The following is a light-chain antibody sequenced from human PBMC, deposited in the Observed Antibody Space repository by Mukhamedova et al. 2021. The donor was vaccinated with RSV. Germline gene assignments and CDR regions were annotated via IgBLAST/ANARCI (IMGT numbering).Light chain of an antibody. CDR2: AAS. V-gene: IGKV1-39*01. CDR3: QQSSSTPFT. J-gene: IGKJ3*01. Sequence: WYQRRVHGQAPKLLIYAASSLQSGVPSRFSGSGSGTDFTLTISSLQPEDFATYYCQQSSSTPFTFGPGTKVDIK.